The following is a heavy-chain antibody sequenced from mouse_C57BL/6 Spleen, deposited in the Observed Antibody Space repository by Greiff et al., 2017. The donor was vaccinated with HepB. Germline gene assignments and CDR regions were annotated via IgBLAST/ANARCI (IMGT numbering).Heavy chain of an antibody. CDR2: INYDGSST. Sequence: DVQLVESEGGLVQPGSSMKLSCTASGFTFSDYYMAWVRQVPEKGLEWVANINYDGSSTYYLDSLKSRFIISRDNAKNILYLQMSSLKSEDTATYYCAREAYSRGFAYWGQGTLVTVSA. J-gene: IGHJ3*01. CDR3: AREAYSRGFAY. CDR1: GFTFSDYY. V-gene: IGHV5-16*01. D-gene: IGHD1-1*01.